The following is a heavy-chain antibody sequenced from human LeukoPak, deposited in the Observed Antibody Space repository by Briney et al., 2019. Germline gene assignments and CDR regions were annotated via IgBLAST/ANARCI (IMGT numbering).Heavy chain of an antibody. J-gene: IGHJ6*02. D-gene: IGHD6-13*01. V-gene: IGHV4-4*07. CDR3: ARDSGRIAAVGTTHYYGMDV. CDR2: FYSSGNV. Sequence: PSETLSLTCTVLGDSISNYYWSWLRQPAGKGLEWIGRFYSSGNVKYNSSLQSRVIVSVDTSKNQFSLKLTSVTAADTAVYYCARDSGRIAAVGTTHYYGMDVWGPGTTVTVSS. CDR1: GDSISNYY.